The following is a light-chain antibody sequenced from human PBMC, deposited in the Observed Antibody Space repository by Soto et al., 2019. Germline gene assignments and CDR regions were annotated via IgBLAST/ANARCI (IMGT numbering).Light chain of an antibody. CDR1: SSDVGGYNY. J-gene: IGLJ1*01. CDR3: SSYTSSSSYV. Sequence: QSALTQPASVSGSPGQSITISCTGTSSDVGGYNYVSWYQQHPGKATKLMIYDVSNRPSGVSNRLSGSKSGNTASLTISGLQAEDEADYYCSSYTSSSSYVFGTGTKLTVL. CDR2: DVS. V-gene: IGLV2-14*01.